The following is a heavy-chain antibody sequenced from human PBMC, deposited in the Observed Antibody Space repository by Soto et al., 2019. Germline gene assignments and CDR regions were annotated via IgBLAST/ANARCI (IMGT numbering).Heavy chain of an antibody. CDR2: IYTSGST. V-gene: IGHV4-4*07. J-gene: IGHJ4*02. Sequence: SETLSLTCTVSGASLNNYYWSWAQQPAGKGLEWVGRIYTSGSTNYNPSLESRVTMSVDTSKNQFSLKLSSVTAADTAVYYCARGSLAPDYWGQGTLVTVSS. D-gene: IGHD1-26*01. CDR1: GASLNNYY. CDR3: ARGSLAPDY.